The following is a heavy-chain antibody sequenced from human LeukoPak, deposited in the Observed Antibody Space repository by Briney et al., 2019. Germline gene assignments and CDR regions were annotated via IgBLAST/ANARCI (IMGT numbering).Heavy chain of an antibody. J-gene: IGHJ4*02. CDR3: TTGDSPSGGYFEY. D-gene: IGHD2-21*02. CDR2: FDPEDGKT. V-gene: IGHV1-24*01. CDR1: GYTLSELS. Sequence: ASVKVSCKVSGYTLSELSMNWVRQAPGKGLEWMGGFDPEDGKTIYAQEFHGSVTMTEDTSTDTAYMELISLISEDTAVYYCTTGDSPSGGYFEYWGQGTLVTVSS.